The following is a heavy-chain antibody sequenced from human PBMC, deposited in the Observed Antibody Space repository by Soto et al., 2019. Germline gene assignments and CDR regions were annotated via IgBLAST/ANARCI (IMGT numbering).Heavy chain of an antibody. CDR2: INAGNGNT. Sequence: ASVKVSCKASGYSFMTYVIHWVRQAPGQSLEWMGWINAGNGNTKFSQHFQDRVTITRDTSASTVNMELSSLRSEDTAVYYCARGGRGIQLFLTFDHWGQGTTVTVSS. CDR3: ARGGRGIQLFLTFDH. J-gene: IGHJ6*02. D-gene: IGHD5-18*01. CDR1: GYSFMTYV. V-gene: IGHV1-3*01.